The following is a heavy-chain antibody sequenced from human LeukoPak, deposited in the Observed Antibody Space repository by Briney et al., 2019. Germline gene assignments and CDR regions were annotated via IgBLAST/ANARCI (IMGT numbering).Heavy chain of an antibody. D-gene: IGHD3-10*01. CDR1: AFTFSSYA. CDR2: MSFDGSHK. V-gene: IGHV3-30*04. Sequence: GGSLRLSCAASAFTFSSYAMHWVRQAPGKGLEWVAVMSFDGSHKYCADSVKGRFTISRDNSKNTLYLQMNSLRAEDTAVYYCARDQYSTMVRGVIPHDAFDIWGQGTMVTVSS. J-gene: IGHJ3*02. CDR3: ARDQYSTMVRGVIPHDAFDI.